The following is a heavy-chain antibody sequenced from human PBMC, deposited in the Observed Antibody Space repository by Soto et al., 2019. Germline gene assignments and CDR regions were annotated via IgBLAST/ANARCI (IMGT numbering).Heavy chain of an antibody. V-gene: IGHV1-69*12. CDR3: ASHGITGTWVYYYGMDV. CDR1: EGTFSSYA. Sequence: QVQLVQSGAEVKKPGSSVKVSCKASEGTFSSYAISWVRQAPGQGLEWMGGILPSFDTADYAQKFQGRVTITADESTSTAYMELSSLRSEDTAVYYCASHGITGTWVYYYGMDVWGQGTTVTVSS. J-gene: IGHJ6*02. D-gene: IGHD1-7*01. CDR2: ILPSFDTA.